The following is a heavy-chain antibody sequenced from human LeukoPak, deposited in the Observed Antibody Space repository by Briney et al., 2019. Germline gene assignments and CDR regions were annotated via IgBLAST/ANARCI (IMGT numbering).Heavy chain of an antibody. CDR2: ISSSSSHT. V-gene: IGHV3-11*05. D-gene: IGHD6-19*01. Sequence: NSGGSLRLSCAASAFTFSDYYMSWIRQAPGKGLEWVSYISSSSSHTNYADSVKGRFTISRDNAKNSLYLQMNSLRAEDTAVYYCARGTTSIAVTGFDYWGQGTLVTVSS. CDR1: AFTFSDYY. J-gene: IGHJ4*02. CDR3: ARGTTSIAVTGFDY.